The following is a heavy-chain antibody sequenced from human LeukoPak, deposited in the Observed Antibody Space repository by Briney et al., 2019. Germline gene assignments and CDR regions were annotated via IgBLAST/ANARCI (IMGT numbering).Heavy chain of an antibody. Sequence: PSETLSLTCAVYGGSFSGYYWSWIRQPPGKGLEWIGEINHSGSTNYNPSLKSRVTISVDTSKNQFSLKLSSVTAADTAVYYCARGREILPWNIAVAAKWGRPVDYWGQGTLVTVSS. CDR2: INHSGST. V-gene: IGHV4-34*01. CDR1: GGSFSGYY. CDR3: ARGREILPWNIAVAAKWGRPVDY. D-gene: IGHD6-19*01. J-gene: IGHJ4*02.